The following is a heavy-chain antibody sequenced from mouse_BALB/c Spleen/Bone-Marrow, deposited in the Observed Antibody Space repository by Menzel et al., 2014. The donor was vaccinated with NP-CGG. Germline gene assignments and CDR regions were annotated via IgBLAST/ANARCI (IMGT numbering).Heavy chain of an antibody. J-gene: IGHJ4*01. V-gene: IGHV3-8*02. CDR2: ISYSGST. CDR3: ARSGSSGYHYYAMDY. D-gene: IGHD3-1*01. CDR1: GDSITSGY. Sequence: EVKLMESGPSLVKPSQPLSLTCSVTGDSITSGYWNWIRKFPGNKLEYMGYISYSGSTYYNPSLKSRISITRDTSENLYYLQLNSVTTKDTATYYCARSGSSGYHYYAMDYWGQGTSVTVSS.